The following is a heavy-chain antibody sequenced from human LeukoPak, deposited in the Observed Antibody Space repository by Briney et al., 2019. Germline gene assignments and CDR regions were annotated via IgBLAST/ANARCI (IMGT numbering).Heavy chain of an antibody. Sequence: AGGPLRLSCAASGFTFSGYAMSWVRQAPGKGLEWVSGTTGSGGSTYYADSVKGRFTISRDNSKNTLSLQMDSLRAEDTAVYYCAKGPNFWLTPIAFAVWGQGEMVTVSS. J-gene: IGHJ3*01. V-gene: IGHV3-23*01. CDR1: GFTFSGYA. CDR3: AKGPNFWLTPIAFAV. D-gene: IGHD2-15*01. CDR2: TTGSGGST.